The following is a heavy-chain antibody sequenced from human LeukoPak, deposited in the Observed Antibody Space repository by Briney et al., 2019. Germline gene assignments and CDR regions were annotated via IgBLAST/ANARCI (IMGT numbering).Heavy chain of an antibody. CDR3: ARGAYLLDSGMDV. V-gene: IGHV3-48*01. CDR1: GFTFSFYG. D-gene: IGHD2/OR15-2a*01. J-gene: IGHJ6*02. Sequence: GGSLRLSCAASGFTFSFYGINWVRQAPGKGLEWIAFIRSSSTTTYADSVKGRFIISRDNAKNTLYLQMNSLRAEDTAVYYCARGAYLLDSGMDVWGQGTTVTVSS. CDR2: IRSSSTT.